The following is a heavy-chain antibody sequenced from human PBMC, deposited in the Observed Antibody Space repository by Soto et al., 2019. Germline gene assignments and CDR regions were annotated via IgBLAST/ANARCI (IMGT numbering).Heavy chain of an antibody. CDR3: ARALFPDVDIYAMDV. D-gene: IGHD5-12*01. CDR2: IWNDVSNK. Sequence: GGSLRLSCAASGFTFRDHAMHWVRQAPGKGREWLAIIWNDVSNKFYAGSVQGRFTISRDNSKNTVYLQMNTLSAEDTAVYYCARALFPDVDIYAMDVWGQGTRVTVSS. V-gene: IGHV3-33*01. J-gene: IGHJ6*02. CDR1: GFTFRDHA.